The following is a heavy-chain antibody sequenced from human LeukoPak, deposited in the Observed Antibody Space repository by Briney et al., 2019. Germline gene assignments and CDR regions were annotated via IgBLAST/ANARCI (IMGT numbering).Heavy chain of an antibody. D-gene: IGHD1-26*01. CDR2: INPNSDGT. V-gene: IGHV1-2*02. CDR1: GSSFTDYF. J-gene: IGHJ4*02. CDR3: VREGRLGDTHLKNFGA. Sequence: EASVNVSCKASGSSFTDYFIHWVRQAPGQGLEWMGWINPNSDGTNYAQKFRGRVTMTRDTSISSAYMELSWLRSDDTAIYYCVREGRLGDTHLKNFGAWGQGTLVTVSS.